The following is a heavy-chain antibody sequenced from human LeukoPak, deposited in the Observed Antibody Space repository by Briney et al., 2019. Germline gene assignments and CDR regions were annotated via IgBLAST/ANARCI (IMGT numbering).Heavy chain of an antibody. D-gene: IGHD3-22*01. CDR2: IKQDGSEK. V-gene: IGHV3-7*01. J-gene: IGHJ6*02. Sequence: AGGSLRLSCAASGFTFSSYWMSWVRQAPGKGLEWVANIKQDGSEKYYVDSVKGRSTISRDNAKNSLYLQMNSPRAEDTAVYYCARVRWGDSSGYYTPIYYYGMDVWGQGTTVTVSS. CDR3: ARVRWGDSSGYYTPIYYYGMDV. CDR1: GFTFSSYW.